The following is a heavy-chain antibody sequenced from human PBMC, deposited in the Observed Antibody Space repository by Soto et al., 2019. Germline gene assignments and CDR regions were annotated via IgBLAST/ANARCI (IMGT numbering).Heavy chain of an antibody. CDR1: GYAFGDYD. Sequence: QVQLVQSGAEVQRPGASVKVSCRASGYAFGDYDISWVRQAPGQGLEWMGWMNPNSDNTGYAQKFQGRVSMTRDMSISTAYMELSRLRPEDTAIYYCARMATYRTLNWFDPWGQGALVTVSS. CDR3: ARMATYRTLNWFDP. V-gene: IGHV1-8*01. D-gene: IGHD5-12*01. CDR2: MNPNSDNT. J-gene: IGHJ5*02.